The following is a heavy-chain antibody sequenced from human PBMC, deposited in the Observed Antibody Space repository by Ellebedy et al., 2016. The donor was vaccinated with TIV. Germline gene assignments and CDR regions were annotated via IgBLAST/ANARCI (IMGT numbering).Heavy chain of an antibody. CDR3: ARHSGYHAISYLVY. V-gene: IGHV1-69*13. CDR2: IIGMFGTA. J-gene: IGHJ4*02. Sequence: SVKVSCKASGGTFSSFAISWVRQAPGQGLEWMGGIIGMFGTASYAQKFLARVTITADEFTSTAYMEMSSLRSEDTAVYYCARHSGYHAISYLVYWGQGTLVTVSS. CDR1: GGTFSSFA. D-gene: IGHD5-12*01.